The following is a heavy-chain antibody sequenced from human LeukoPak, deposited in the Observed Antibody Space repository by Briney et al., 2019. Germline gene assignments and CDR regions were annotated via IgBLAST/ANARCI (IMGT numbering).Heavy chain of an antibody. Sequence: SETLSLTCTVSGGSISSYYWSWIRQPPGKGLEWIGYIYYSGSTNYNPSLKSRVTISVDTTKNQFSLKLSSVTATDTAMYYCARHLIRGVIIWFDPWGQGTLVTVSS. D-gene: IGHD3-10*01. CDR1: GGSISSYY. V-gene: IGHV4-59*08. J-gene: IGHJ5*02. CDR3: ARHLIRGVIIWFDP. CDR2: IYYSGST.